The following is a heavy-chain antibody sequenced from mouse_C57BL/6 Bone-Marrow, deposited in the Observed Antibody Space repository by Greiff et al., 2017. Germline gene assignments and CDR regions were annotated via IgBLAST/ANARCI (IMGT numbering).Heavy chain of an antibody. CDR3: TNDYDWYFDV. V-gene: IGHV14-4*01. CDR2: IDPENGDT. CDR1: GFNIKDDY. D-gene: IGHD2-4*01. J-gene: IGHJ1*03. Sequence: VQLKESGADLVRPGASVKLSCTASGFNIKDDYMHWVKQRPEQGLEWIGWIDPENGDTEYASKFQGKATITADTSSNTAYLQLSSLTSEDTAVYYCTNDYDWYFDVWGTGTTVTVSS.